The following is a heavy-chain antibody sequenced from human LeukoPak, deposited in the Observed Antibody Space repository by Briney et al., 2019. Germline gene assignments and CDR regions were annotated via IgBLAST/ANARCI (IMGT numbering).Heavy chain of an antibody. CDR3: ARVLTMIVGDAFDI. V-gene: IGHV3-7*01. D-gene: IGHD3-22*01. CDR1: GFTFSRYW. CDR2: SKQDGSEK. J-gene: IGHJ3*02. Sequence: GGSLRDSCAASGFTFSRYWMSRVRQAPGKGRERVANSKQDGSEKYSVDSVKGRVTISRDKAKNLLYLQMNSLRAEGTAVYYCARVLTMIVGDAFDIWGQGTMVTVSS.